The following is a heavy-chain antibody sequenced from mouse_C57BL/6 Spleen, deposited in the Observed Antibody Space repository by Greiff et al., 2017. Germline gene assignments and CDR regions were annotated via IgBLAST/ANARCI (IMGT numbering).Heavy chain of an antibody. CDR3: ARRDYYGSSYRYYYAMDY. CDR1: GFTFSDYG. CDR2: ISSGSSTI. D-gene: IGHD1-1*01. V-gene: IGHV5-17*01. Sequence: EVKVVESGGGLVKPGGSLKLSCAASGFTFSDYGMHWVRQAPEKGLEWVAYISSGSSTIYYADTVKGRFTISRDNAKNTLFLQMTSLRSEDTAMYYCARRDYYGSSYRYYYAMDYWGQGTSVTVSS. J-gene: IGHJ4*01.